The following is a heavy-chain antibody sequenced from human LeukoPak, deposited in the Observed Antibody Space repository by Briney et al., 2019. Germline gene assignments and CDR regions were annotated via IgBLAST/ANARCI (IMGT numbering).Heavy chain of an antibody. CDR3: ARGMRSYSFDY. CDR2: IYYSGST. CDR1: GGSLSSYY. D-gene: IGHD1-26*01. J-gene: IGHJ4*02. V-gene: IGHV4-59*01. Sequence: SETLSLTCTVSGGSLSSYYWSWIRQPPGKGLEWIGYIYYSGSTNYNPSLKSRVTISVDTSKDQFSLKLSSVTAADTAVYYCARGMRSYSFDYWGQGTLVTVSS.